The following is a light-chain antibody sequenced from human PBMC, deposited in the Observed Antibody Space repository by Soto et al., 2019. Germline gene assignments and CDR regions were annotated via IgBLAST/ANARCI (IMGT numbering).Light chain of an antibody. Sequence: DIQMTQSPSSLSASVGDRVTITCRASKDISNSLAWYQQKPGKVPKVLIYATSILQSGVPARFSGSGSGTDFTLTISSLQPEDVATYYCQSYNSAPLTCGGGAKVEI. V-gene: IGKV1-27*01. CDR3: QSYNSAPLT. CDR1: KDISNS. J-gene: IGKJ4*01. CDR2: ATS.